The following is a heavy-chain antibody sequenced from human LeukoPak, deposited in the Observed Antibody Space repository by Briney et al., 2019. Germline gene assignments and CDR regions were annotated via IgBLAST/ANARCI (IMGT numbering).Heavy chain of an antibody. CDR3: ATADYYDFWSGYFYGMDV. Sequence: GGSLRLSCAASGFTFSSYAMSWVRQAPGKGLEWVSAISGSGGSTYYADSVKGRFTISRDNSKNTLYLQMNSLRAEDTVVYYCATADYYDFWSGYFYGMDVWGQGTTVTVSS. CDR1: GFTFSSYA. J-gene: IGHJ6*02. CDR2: ISGSGGST. D-gene: IGHD3-3*01. V-gene: IGHV3-23*01.